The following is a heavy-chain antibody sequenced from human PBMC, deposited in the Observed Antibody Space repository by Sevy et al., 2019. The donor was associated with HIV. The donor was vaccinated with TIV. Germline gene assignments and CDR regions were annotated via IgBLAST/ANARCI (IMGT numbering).Heavy chain of an antibody. J-gene: IGHJ4*02. Sequence: GGSLRLSCAASGFTFDDYGMNWVRQAPGKGLEWVSGISWNSGRIDYADSVKGRFTISRDNAKNSLYLQMNSLRAEDTALYYCAKGSAGFLHPNLDDWGQGTLVTVSS. V-gene: IGHV3-9*01. D-gene: IGHD3-10*01. CDR1: GFTFDDYG. CDR2: ISWNSGRI. CDR3: AKGSAGFLHPNLDD.